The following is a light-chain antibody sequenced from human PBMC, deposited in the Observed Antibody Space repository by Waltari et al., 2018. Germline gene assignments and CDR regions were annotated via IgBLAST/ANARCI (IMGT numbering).Light chain of an antibody. CDR3: QQRSNWPHTA. J-gene: IGKJ4*01. CDR2: DAS. V-gene: IGKV3-11*01. CDR1: QSVSSY. Sequence: EIVLTQSPATLSLSPGERATLPCRASQSVSSYLAWYQQKPGQAPRLLIYDASNRATGIPARFSGSGSGTDCTLTISSLEPEDFAVYYCQQRSNWPHTAFGGGTKVEIK.